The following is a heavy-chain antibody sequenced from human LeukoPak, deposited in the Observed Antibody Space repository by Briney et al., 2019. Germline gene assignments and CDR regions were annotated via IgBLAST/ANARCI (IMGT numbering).Heavy chain of an antibody. CDR1: GYTFTTYD. Sequence: ASVKVSCKASGYTFTTYDINWVRQAPGQGLEWMGIINPSGGSTSYAQKFQGRVTMTRDMSTSTVYVELSSLRSEDTAVYYCARDFWNDAFDYWGQGTLVTVSS. D-gene: IGHD1-1*01. V-gene: IGHV1-46*01. CDR3: ARDFWNDAFDY. CDR2: INPSGGST. J-gene: IGHJ4*02.